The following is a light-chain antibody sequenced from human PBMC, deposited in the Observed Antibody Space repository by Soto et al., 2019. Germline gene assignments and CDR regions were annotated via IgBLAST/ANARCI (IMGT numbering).Light chain of an antibody. CDR1: QSVSRY. J-gene: IGKJ2*01. V-gene: IGKV3-11*01. CDR3: QQRGNWPPYT. Sequence: EIVLTQSPATLSLSPGERATLSCRASQSVSRYLAWYQQKPGQAPSLLIYDASSRATGIPARFSGSGSGTDFTLTISSLEPEDFAVYYCQQRGNWPPYTFGQGTKLEIK. CDR2: DAS.